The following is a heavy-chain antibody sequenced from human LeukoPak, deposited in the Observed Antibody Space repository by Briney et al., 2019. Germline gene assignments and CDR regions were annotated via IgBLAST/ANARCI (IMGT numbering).Heavy chain of an antibody. CDR1: GFTFSNYN. D-gene: IGHD1-26*01. CDR3: ARDPYNGSYGDDYYYYMDV. Sequence: GGSLRLSCAASGFTFSNYNMNWVRQTPGKGLEWVSSITRGSNTFYADSVKGRFTISRDNAKNSLSLQMNSLRAEDTAVYYCARDPYNGSYGDDYYYYMDVWGKGTTVTISS. J-gene: IGHJ6*03. V-gene: IGHV3-69-1*01. CDR2: ITRGSNT.